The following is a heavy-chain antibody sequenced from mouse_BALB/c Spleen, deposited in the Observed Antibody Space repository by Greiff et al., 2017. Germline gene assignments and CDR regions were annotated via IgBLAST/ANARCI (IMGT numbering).Heavy chain of an antibody. J-gene: IGHJ3*01. CDR2: ISSGGGNT. V-gene: IGHV5-9*03. D-gene: IGHD2-1*01. CDR3: ARYGNYGGLFAY. Sequence: EVQLVESGGGLVKPGGSLKLSCAASGFTFSSYTMSWVRQTPEKRLEWVATISSGGGNTYYPDSVKGRFTISRDNAKNNLYLQMSSLRSEDTALYYCARYGNYGGLFAYWGQGTLVTVSA. CDR1: GFTFSSYT.